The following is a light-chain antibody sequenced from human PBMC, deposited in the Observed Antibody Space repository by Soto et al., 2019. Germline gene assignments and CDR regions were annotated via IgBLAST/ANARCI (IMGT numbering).Light chain of an antibody. CDR1: QTISSY. V-gene: IGKV1-39*01. CDR3: QQSHSIPYT. Sequence: DIPMTQSPSSLSASVGDRVTITCRASQTISSYLNWYQQKPGKAPKLLIYAASSLQSGVPSRFSGSGSGTDFTLTISSLQPEEFATYYCQQSHSIPYTFGQGTKLEIK. CDR2: AAS. J-gene: IGKJ2*01.